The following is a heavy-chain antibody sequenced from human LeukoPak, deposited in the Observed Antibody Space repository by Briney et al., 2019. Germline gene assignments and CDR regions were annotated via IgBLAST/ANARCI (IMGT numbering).Heavy chain of an antibody. CDR1: GYSFTSYW. Sequence: GEPLKISCKGSGYSFTSYWIGGAPQMPGKGLEWMRVIYPGDSDTGSRPSVQCEVSISADKSVSTAYLQWSRMKGSETAMYSFARHGGSGRAVADLDYWGQGTLVTVSS. CDR3: ARHGGSGRAVADLDY. J-gene: IGHJ4*02. CDR2: IYPGDSDT. D-gene: IGHD6-19*01. V-gene: IGHV5-51*01.